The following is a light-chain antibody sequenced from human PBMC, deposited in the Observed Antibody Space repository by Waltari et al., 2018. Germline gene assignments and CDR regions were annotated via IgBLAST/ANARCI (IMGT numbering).Light chain of an antibody. CDR3: SSYTSSSTLL. V-gene: IGLV2-14*01. Sequence: QSALPQPASVSGSPGQSITISCTGTSSDVGGYNYVSWYQQHPGKAPKLMIYDVSNRPSGVSKRFSGSNSGNTASLTISGLQAEDEADYYCSSYTSSSTLLFGTGTKVTVL. CDR2: DVS. J-gene: IGLJ1*01. CDR1: SSDVGGYNY.